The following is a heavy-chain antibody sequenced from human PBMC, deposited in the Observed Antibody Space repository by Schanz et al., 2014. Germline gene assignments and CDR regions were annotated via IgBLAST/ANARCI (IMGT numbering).Heavy chain of an antibody. CDR3: AKGMRWLQLVDY. V-gene: IGHV3-11*01. CDR2: ISRDGTTS. CDR1: GFIFNDYY. Sequence: VQLVESGGGLVKPGGSLRLSCAASGFIFNDYYMNWIRQAPGKGLEWLSYISRDGTTSYYADSVKGRFTISRDNAKNSLYLQMTSLRAEDTAVYYCAKGMRWLQLVDYWGQGTLVTVSS. J-gene: IGHJ4*02. D-gene: IGHD5-12*01.